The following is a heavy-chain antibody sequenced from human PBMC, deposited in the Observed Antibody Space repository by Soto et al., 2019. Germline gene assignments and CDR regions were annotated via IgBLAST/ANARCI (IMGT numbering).Heavy chain of an antibody. D-gene: IGHD6-13*01. V-gene: IGHV4-4*02. CDR1: GFSISNNNW. Sequence: SETLSLTCAVSGFSISNNNWWTWVRQPPGKALEWVGYIYLTRITNYSPSLEGVATISVDIPKNQCALRLTSVTAADTAVYYCARFSSSGLYYYYGMDVWCQGTTVTVSS. J-gene: IGHJ6*02. CDR2: IYLTRIT. CDR3: ARFSSSGLYYYYGMDV.